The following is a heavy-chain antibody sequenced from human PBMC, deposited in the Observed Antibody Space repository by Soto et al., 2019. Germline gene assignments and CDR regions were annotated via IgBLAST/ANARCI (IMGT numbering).Heavy chain of an antibody. Sequence: QVQLQESGPGLVKPSQTLSLTCTVSGGSISSGGYYWSWIRQHPGKGLEWIGYIYYSGSTYYNPYLKSRVTISVDTAKNQFSLKLSSVTDADTAVYYCARLVVTAPAYVDYWGQGTLVTVSS. CDR2: IYYSGST. V-gene: IGHV4-31*03. CDR3: ARLVVTAPAYVDY. J-gene: IGHJ4*02. CDR1: GGSISSGGYY. D-gene: IGHD2-21*02.